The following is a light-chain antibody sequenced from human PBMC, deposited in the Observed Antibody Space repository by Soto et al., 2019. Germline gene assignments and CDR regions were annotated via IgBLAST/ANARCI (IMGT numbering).Light chain of an antibody. Sequence: ALTQPASVSGSPGQSITISCTGTSSDVGGYSYVSWYQQHPGKAPKLMIYEVSNRPSGVSNRFSGSKSGNTASLTISGLQAEDEADYSCSSFSSSSTLVVFGGGTKLTVL. CDR3: SSFSSSSTLVV. CDR1: SSDVGGYSY. CDR2: EVS. J-gene: IGLJ2*01. V-gene: IGLV2-14*01.